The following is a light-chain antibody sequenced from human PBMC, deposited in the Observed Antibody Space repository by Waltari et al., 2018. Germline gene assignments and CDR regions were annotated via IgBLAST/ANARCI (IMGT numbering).Light chain of an antibody. J-gene: IGKJ2*01. CDR1: QTVLHNSNNKNY. V-gene: IGKV4-1*01. CDR3: HQYYSSPHT. Sequence: DIVLTQSPDSLAVSLGERAPIHCKSSQTVLHNSNNKNYLAWFQQKPGQPPKLRIYWASTRESGVPDRFSGSGSGTDFTLTISGLQAEDVAVYYCHQYYSSPHTFGQGTKLEIK. CDR2: WAS.